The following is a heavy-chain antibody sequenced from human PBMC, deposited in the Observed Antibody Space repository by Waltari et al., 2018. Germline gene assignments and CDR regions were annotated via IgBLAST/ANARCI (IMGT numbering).Heavy chain of an antibody. V-gene: IGHV3-48*01. CDR1: VFTFSSYS. J-gene: IGHJ4*02. Sequence: EVQLVESGGGLVQPGGSLRLSCAASVFTFSSYSMNWVRQAPGKGLAGVSYISSSRSNIYYADSVKGRFTSSRDNAKNSLYLQRNSLRAEDTAVYYCARDLSYFDYWGQGTLVTVSS. CDR2: ISSSRSNI. CDR3: ARDLSYFDY.